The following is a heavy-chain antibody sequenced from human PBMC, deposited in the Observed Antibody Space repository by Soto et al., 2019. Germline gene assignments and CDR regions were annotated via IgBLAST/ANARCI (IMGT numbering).Heavy chain of an antibody. CDR2: IIPIFGTA. Sequence: QVQLVQSGAEVKKPGSSVKVSCKASGGTFSSYAISWVRQAPGQGLEWMGGIIPIFGTANYAQKFQGRVTMTADESTSTAYIELSSLRSEDTAVYYCARGDSSPSLVGYFDYWGQGTLVTVSS. D-gene: IGHD6-6*01. CDR1: GGTFSSYA. J-gene: IGHJ4*02. CDR3: ARGDSSPSLVGYFDY. V-gene: IGHV1-69*01.